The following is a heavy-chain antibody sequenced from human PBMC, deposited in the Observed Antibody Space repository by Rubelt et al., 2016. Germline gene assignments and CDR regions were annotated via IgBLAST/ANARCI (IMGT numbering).Heavy chain of an antibody. CDR3: ASSNRGYCGSDCYDDY. CDR2: INSDGTST. D-gene: IGHD2-21*02. J-gene: IGHJ4*02. CDR1: NEG. Sequence: NEGMNWVRQTPGKGLVWVSRINSDGTSTSYADSVRGRFTISRDNAKNTLYLQMNSLRAEDTAVYYCASSNRGYCGSDCYDDYWGQGTLVTVSS. V-gene: IGHV3-74*01.